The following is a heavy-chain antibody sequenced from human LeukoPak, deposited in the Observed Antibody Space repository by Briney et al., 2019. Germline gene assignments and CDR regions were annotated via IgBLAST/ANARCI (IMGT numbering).Heavy chain of an antibody. Sequence: ASVKVSCKASGYTFSNFGISWVRQAPGQGLEWMGRIGGNNDNPNYGQNFQGRFTVTSDSSTSTAYMELRNLRSDDTAVYYCARDGTSTDDYWGQGTLVTVSS. D-gene: IGHD2-2*01. J-gene: IGHJ4*02. CDR1: GYTFSNFG. CDR2: IGGNNDNP. CDR3: ARDGTSTDDY. V-gene: IGHV1-18*01.